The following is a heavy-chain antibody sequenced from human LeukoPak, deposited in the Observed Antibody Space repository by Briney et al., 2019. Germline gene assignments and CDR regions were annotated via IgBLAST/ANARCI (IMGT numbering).Heavy chain of an antibody. V-gene: IGHV3-48*03. Sequence: PGGSMRLSCAASGFTFSSYEMNWVRQAPGKGLEWVSYISSSGSTIYYADSVKGRFTISRDNAKNSLYLQMNSLRAEDTAVYYCARDRGSSSLDYWGQGTLVTVSS. J-gene: IGHJ4*02. CDR2: ISSSGSTI. CDR3: ARDRGSSSLDY. CDR1: GFTFSSYE. D-gene: IGHD6-6*01.